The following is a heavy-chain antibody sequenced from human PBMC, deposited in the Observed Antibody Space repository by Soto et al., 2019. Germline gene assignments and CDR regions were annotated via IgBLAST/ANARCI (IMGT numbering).Heavy chain of an antibody. CDR3: VRAGGYASKVF. D-gene: IGHD5-12*01. CDR1: GGSISTIDW. Sequence: QVQVRESGPGLLKPSGTLSLTCAVSGGSISTIDWWSWVRQPPGKGLEWIGEIDPTGTTHYNPSLQSRVIISVDMSKNQLSLTMISVTAADTAVYYCVRAGGYASKVFWGRGTLVTVSS. CDR2: IDPTGTT. J-gene: IGHJ4*02. V-gene: IGHV4-4*02.